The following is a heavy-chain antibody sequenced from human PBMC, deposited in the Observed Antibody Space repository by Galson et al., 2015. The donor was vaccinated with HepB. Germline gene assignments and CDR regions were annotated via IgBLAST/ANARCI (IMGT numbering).Heavy chain of an antibody. J-gene: IGHJ6*02. Sequence: SVKVSCKASGYSFTSYDIQWVRQVTGQGLEWMGWMNPKSGKTAYAQKFQGRVTMTRNTSITTAYMELSSLRSEDTAVYHCVTGMALHDDFWSGSFHYYAMDVWGQGTTVTVSS. D-gene: IGHD3-3*01. CDR3: VTGMALHDDFWSGSFHYYAMDV. CDR2: MNPKSGKT. V-gene: IGHV1-8*01. CDR1: GYSFTSYD.